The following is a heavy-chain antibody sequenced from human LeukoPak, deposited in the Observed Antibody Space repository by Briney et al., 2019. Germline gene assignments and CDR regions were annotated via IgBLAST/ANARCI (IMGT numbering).Heavy chain of an antibody. J-gene: IGHJ4*02. CDR2: INQDASEK. CDR3: ARDKGGKDY. V-gene: IGHV3-7*05. CDR1: GFTVSSNY. D-gene: IGHD3-16*01. Sequence: PGGSLRLSCAASGFTVSSNYMSWVRQAPGKGLEWVANINQDASEKYYVDSVRGRFTIPRDNAKNSLFLQMNSLRVEDTAVYYCARDKGGKDYWGQGTLVTVSS.